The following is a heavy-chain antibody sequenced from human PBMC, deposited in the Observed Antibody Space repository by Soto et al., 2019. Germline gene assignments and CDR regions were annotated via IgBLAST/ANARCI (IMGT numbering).Heavy chain of an antibody. D-gene: IGHD3-10*01. Sequence: GSLRLSCAASGFTFSSYWMSWVRQAPGKGLEWVANIKQDGSEKYYVDSVKGRFTISRDNAKNSLYLQMNSLRAEDTAVYYCARDHLTYYYGSGSYYNGHLHYYYYGMDVWGQGTTVTVSS. V-gene: IGHV3-7*03. CDR2: IKQDGSEK. CDR1: GFTFSSYW. J-gene: IGHJ6*02. CDR3: ARDHLTYYYGSGSYYNGHLHYYYYGMDV.